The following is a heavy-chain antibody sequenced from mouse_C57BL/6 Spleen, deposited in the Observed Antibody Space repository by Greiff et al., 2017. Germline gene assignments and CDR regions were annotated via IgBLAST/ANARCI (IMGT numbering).Heavy chain of an antibody. CDR2: IYPGDGDT. V-gene: IGHV1-82*01. CDR3: SRGPFPYFAMDY. Sequence: QVQLKESGPELVKPGASVKISCKASGYAFSSSWMNWVKQRPGKGLEWIGRIYPGDGDTNYNGKFKGKATLTADKSSSTAYMQLSSLTSEDSAVYFCSRGPFPYFAMDYWCQVTSVIVSA. D-gene: IGHD1-1*01. J-gene: IGHJ4*01. CDR1: GYAFSSSW.